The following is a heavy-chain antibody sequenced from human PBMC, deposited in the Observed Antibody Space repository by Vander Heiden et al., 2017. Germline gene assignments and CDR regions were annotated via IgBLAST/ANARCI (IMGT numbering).Heavy chain of an antibody. CDR3: ARHYLSDFGSGPYYYYGMDV. CDR1: AFTSPSYG. J-gene: IGHJ6*02. V-gene: IGHV1-18*04. CDR2: ISAYKGNT. Sequence: HPVLSGSEVQKPGPPVKVSSSSSAFTSPSYGVSRVRQAPGQGLEWRGWISAYKGNTNYAQKLQGRVTMTTDTSTSTAYMELRSLRSDDTAVYYCARHYLSDFGSGPYYYYGMDVWGQGTTVTVSS. D-gene: IGHD3-3*01.